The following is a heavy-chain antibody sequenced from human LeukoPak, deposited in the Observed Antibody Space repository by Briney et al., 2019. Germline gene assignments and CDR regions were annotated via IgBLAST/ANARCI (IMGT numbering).Heavy chain of an antibody. J-gene: IGHJ4*02. CDR2: INPKSGGT. Sequence: ASVRVSCKASGYTFTGYYMHWVRQAPGQGLEWKGWINPKSGGTKYAQKFHGRGTMTRDTSISTAYMELSRLRSDDTAVYYCARDVGVYCSSTSCSDYWGQGTLVTVSS. V-gene: IGHV1-2*02. CDR1: GYTFTGYY. D-gene: IGHD2-2*01. CDR3: ARDVGVYCSSTSCSDY.